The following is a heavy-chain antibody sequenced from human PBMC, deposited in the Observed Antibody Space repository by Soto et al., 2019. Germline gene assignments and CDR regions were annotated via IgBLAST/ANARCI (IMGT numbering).Heavy chain of an antibody. CDR1: GGSFSNDY. CDR3: ARDRYFYDSRGYYRTLDS. D-gene: IGHD3-22*01. CDR2: IFHSGIT. V-gene: IGHV4-59*01. Sequence: LSLTCFISGGSFSNDYWTWIRQSPGKGLEWIGYIFHSGITDYNPSVKSRVTISIDKSRNLFSLNLTSVTAADTAVYYCARDRYFYDSRGYYRTLDSWGQGTLVTVSS. J-gene: IGHJ5*01.